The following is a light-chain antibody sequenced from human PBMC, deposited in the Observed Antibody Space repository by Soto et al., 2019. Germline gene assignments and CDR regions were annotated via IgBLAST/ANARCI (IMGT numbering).Light chain of an antibody. V-gene: IGKV3-11*01. CDR2: DAS. CDR3: QQRSNWPPET. J-gene: IGKJ5*01. CDR1: QSVSSY. Sequence: EIVLTQSPATLSLSPGERATLSCRASQSVSSYLAWYQQKPGQAPRLLIYDASNRATGIPARFSGSGSGTDFTLTISSLEPEDFVVYYCQQRSNWPPETFGQGTLLEIK.